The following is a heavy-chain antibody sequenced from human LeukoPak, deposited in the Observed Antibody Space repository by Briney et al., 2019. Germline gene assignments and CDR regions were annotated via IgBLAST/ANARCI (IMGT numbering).Heavy chain of an antibody. CDR3: AKVDSSSWYYFDY. Sequence: GGSLRLSCAASGFTFSSYGMHWVRQAPGKGLEWVAVISYDGSNKYYADSVKGRFTISRDNSKNTLYLQMNSLRAEDTAVYYCAKVDSSSWYYFDYWGQGTLVTVSS. CDR1: GFTFSSYG. CDR2: ISYDGSNK. V-gene: IGHV3-30*18. J-gene: IGHJ4*02. D-gene: IGHD6-13*01.